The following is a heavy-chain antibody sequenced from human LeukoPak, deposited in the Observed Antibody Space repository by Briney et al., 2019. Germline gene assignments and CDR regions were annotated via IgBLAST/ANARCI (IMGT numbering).Heavy chain of an antibody. CDR3: ARDFLRRGYDFWSGYYDY. J-gene: IGHJ4*02. D-gene: IGHD3-3*01. V-gene: IGHV3-30-3*01. CDR2: ISHVGSNK. CDR1: GFTFSSFV. Sequence: GRSLRLSCAASGFTFSSFVMHWVRQAPGKGLERVAVISHVGSNKYYADSVQGRFSISRDNSKNTLYLQMNSLRAEDTAVYYCARDFLRRGYDFWSGYYDYWGQGTLVTVSS.